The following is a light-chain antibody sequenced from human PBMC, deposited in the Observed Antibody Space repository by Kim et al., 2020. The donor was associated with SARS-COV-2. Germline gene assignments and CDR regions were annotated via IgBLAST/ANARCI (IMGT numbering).Light chain of an antibody. V-gene: IGLV2-14*03. Sequence: GQSITIFCTGTRSGVGGYNYVSWYQQHPGKAPKLMIYGVNDRPSGVSNRFSGSKSGNTASLSISGLQAEDEANYYCSSYTTRSTWVFGGGTQLTVL. CDR3: SSYTTRSTWV. CDR2: GVN. J-gene: IGLJ3*02. CDR1: RSGVGGYNY.